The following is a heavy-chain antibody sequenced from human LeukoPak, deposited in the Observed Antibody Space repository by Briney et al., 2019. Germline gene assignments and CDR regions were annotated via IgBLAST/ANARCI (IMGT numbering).Heavy chain of an antibody. CDR1: GGSISSSRYS. J-gene: IGHJ6*02. D-gene: IGHD2-15*01. Sequence: SESLLLTCTVSGGSISSSRYSSSWIRQPSGKGLEWLGYIDYSGSTNYNPSLKSRVTISVDPSKNQFSLKLSSVTAADTAVYYCARYCSGGSCKYGMDVWGQGTTVTVSS. V-gene: IGHV4-61*05. CDR3: ARYCSGGSCKYGMDV. CDR2: IDYSGST.